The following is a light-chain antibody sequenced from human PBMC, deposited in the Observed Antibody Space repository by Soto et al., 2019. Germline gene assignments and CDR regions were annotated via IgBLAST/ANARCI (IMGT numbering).Light chain of an antibody. J-gene: IGLJ2*01. CDR2: KNS. Sequence: QSVLTQPPSVSGTPGQRVTISCSGGSSNIGGNSVDWFQQLPGTAPKVLIYKNSQWPSGVPDRFSGSKSGTSASLAISGLQSEDEADYYCAAWDDSLNGPVFGGGTKLTVL. CDR3: AAWDDSLNGPV. V-gene: IGLV1-44*01. CDR1: SSNIGGNS.